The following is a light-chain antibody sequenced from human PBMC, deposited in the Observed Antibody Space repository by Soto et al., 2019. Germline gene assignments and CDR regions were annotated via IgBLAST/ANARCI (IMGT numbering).Light chain of an antibody. CDR3: SSYTSSSIDYV. V-gene: IGLV2-14*01. CDR2: EVS. Sequence: QSALTQPASVSGSPGQSITISCTGTSSDVGGYNYVSWYQQHPGKAPKLRIYEVSNRPSGVSNRFSGSKSGNTASLTISGLQAEDEADYYCSSYTSSSIDYVFGTGTKLTVI. J-gene: IGLJ1*01. CDR1: SSDVGGYNY.